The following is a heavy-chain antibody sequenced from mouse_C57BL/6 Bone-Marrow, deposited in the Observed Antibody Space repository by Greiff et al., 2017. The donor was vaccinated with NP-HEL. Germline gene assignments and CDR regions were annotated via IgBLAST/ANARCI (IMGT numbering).Heavy chain of an antibody. CDR1: GYTFTSYW. J-gene: IGHJ4*01. V-gene: IGHV1-74*01. CDR3: AIFGYDVKGYAMDY. D-gene: IGHD2-2*01. Sequence: QVQLQQPGAELVKPGASVKVSCKASGYTFTSYWMHWVKQRPGQGLEWIGRIHPSASDTNYNQKFKGKATLTVDKSSSTAYMQLSSLTSEDSAVYYCAIFGYDVKGYAMDYWGQGTSVTVSA. CDR2: IHPSASDT.